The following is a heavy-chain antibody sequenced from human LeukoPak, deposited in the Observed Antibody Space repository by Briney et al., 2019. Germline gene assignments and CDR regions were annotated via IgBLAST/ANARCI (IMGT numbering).Heavy chain of an antibody. J-gene: IGHJ6*03. CDR3: ARAVAYYMDV. D-gene: IGHD6-19*01. CDR2: IYRSGST. CDR1: GGSISSGNW. Sequence: SETLSLTCAVPGGSISSGNWWSWVRQPPGKGLEWIGEIYRSGSTNYNPSLKSRVTISVDTSKTQFSLKLSSVTAADTAVYYCARAVAYYMDVWGKGTTVTVSS. V-gene: IGHV4-4*02.